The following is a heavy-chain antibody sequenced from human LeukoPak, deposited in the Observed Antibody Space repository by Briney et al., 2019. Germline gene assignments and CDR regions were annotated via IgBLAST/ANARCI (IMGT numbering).Heavy chain of an antibody. D-gene: IGHD6-13*01. CDR3: ARGQGIAAAGTYQLDY. CDR1: GGSFSGYY. Sequence: SETLSLTCAAYGGSFSGYYWSWIRQPPGKGLEWIGEINHSGSTNYNPSLKSRVTISVDTSKNQFSLKLSSVTAADTAVYYCARGQGIAAAGTYQLDYWGQGTRVTVSS. CDR2: INHSGST. V-gene: IGHV4-34*01. J-gene: IGHJ4*02.